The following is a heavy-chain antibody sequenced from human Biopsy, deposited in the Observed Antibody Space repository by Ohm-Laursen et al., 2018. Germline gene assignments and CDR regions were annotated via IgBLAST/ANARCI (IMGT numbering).Heavy chain of an antibody. D-gene: IGHD3-22*01. CDR1: GGTFTNHA. CDR3: ARFPLGAYDDSGSYRAVEHWYFDL. Sequence: GASVKVSCKASGGTFTNHAVGWVRQAPGQRLEWVGSSIPLFNTANYADKFQGRVTLTADKSTTTAYMELSSLRSEDTAIYYCARFPLGAYDDSGSYRAVEHWYFDLWGRGTLVTVSS. V-gene: IGHV1-69*06. CDR2: SIPLFNTA. J-gene: IGHJ2*01.